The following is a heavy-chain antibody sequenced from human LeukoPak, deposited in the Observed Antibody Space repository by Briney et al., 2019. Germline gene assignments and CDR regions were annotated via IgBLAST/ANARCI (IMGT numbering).Heavy chain of an antibody. CDR3: ARVQWFGELYYFDY. D-gene: IGHD3-10*01. J-gene: IGHJ4*02. CDR2: IKQDGSEK. V-gene: IGHV3-7*01. Sequence: PGMSLRLSCAASGFTFSSYWMSWVRQAPGKGLEWVANIKQDGSEKYYVDSVKGRFTISRDNAKNSLYLQMNSLRAEDTAVYYCARVQWFGELYYFDYWGQGTLVTVSS. CDR1: GFTFSSYW.